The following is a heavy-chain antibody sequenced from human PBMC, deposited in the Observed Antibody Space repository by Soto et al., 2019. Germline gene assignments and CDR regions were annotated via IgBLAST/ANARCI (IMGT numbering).Heavy chain of an antibody. CDR3: ARDLGRYNYGFDDD. Sequence: PGGSLRLSCVASGCTFSTYSMNWVRHAPGKGLEWVSYISSCSSTTYYVDSVKGRFTISRDNGKNSLYLQMNSLRADDTAVYYCARDLGRYNYGFDDDWGQGTLVTVSS. CDR2: ISSCSSTT. J-gene: IGHJ4*02. V-gene: IGHV3-48*01. D-gene: IGHD3-10*01. CDR1: GCTFSTYS.